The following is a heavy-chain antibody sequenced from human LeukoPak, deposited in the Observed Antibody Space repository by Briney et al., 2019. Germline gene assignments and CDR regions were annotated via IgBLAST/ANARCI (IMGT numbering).Heavy chain of an antibody. Sequence: PSETLSLTCTVSGGSISGYYWSWIRQPAGKGLEWIGRIYTSGSTNYNPPLKSRVTMSVDTSKNQFSLKVSSVTAADTAVYYCARDRRDSSSSLVYYYYYYMDVWGKGTTVTVSS. J-gene: IGHJ6*03. CDR1: GGSISGYY. CDR3: ARDRRDSSSSLVYYYYYYMDV. CDR2: IYTSGST. V-gene: IGHV4-4*07. D-gene: IGHD6-6*01.